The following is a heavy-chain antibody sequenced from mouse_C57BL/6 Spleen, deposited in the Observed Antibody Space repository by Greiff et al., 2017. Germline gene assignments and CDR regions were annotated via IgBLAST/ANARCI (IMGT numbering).Heavy chain of an antibody. D-gene: IGHD4-1*01. CDR1: GYTFTSYW. CDR2: IHPNSGST. CDR3: ARGGLGRGYFDY. Sequence: QVQLQQPGAELVKPGASVQLSSKASGYTFTSYWMHWVKQRPGQGLEWIGMIHPNSGSTNYNEKFKSKATLTVDKSSSTAYMQLSSLTSEDSAVYYCARGGLGRGYFDYWGQGTTLTVSS. J-gene: IGHJ2*01. V-gene: IGHV1-64*01.